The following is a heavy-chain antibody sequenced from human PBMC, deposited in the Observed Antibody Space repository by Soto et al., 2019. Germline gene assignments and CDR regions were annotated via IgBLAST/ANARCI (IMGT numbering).Heavy chain of an antibody. CDR3: VRPGLTVPGTRYFDH. CDR1: GFTFSDYA. Sequence: EVELVESGGGLVQPGGSLRLSCVASGFTFSDYAMNWVRQAPGKGLEWVSWFGITGKSGDYADSVRGRFTMSRDNARNSVHLQMSSLRDEDTAVYYCVRPGLTVPGTRYFDHWGQGALVTVSS. J-gene: IGHJ4*02. D-gene: IGHD6-19*01. CDR2: FGITGKSG. V-gene: IGHV3-48*02.